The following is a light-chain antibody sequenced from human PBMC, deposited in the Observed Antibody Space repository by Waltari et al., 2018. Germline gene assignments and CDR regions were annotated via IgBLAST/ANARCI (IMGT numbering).Light chain of an antibody. CDR3: LSRDSTGSHPV. V-gene: IGLV3-19*01. Sequence: SSELTQDPAVSVALGQTVRITCQGDSLRDTYVSWNQQKPGQAPVLVIYGENNRPSGIPDRFSGSSSGNTASLTITGAQAEDEADYYCLSRDSTGSHPVFGGGTKLTVL. J-gene: IGLJ2*01. CDR1: SLRDTY. CDR2: GEN.